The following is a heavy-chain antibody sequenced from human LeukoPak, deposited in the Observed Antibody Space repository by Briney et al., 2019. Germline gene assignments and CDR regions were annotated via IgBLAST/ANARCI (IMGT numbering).Heavy chain of an antibody. CDR1: GFTFSSYA. J-gene: IGHJ6*02. CDR2: ISGSGGST. D-gene: IGHD1-26*01. Sequence: GGSLRLSCVASGFTFSSYAMSWVRQAPGKGLEWVSAISGSGGSTYYADSVKGRFTISRDNSKNTLYLQMNSLRAEDTAVYYCASYLTSIPSGMDVWGQGTTVTVSS. V-gene: IGHV3-23*01. CDR3: ASYLTSIPSGMDV.